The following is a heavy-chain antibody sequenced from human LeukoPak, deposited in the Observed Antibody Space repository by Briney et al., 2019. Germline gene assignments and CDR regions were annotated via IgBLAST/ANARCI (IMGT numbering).Heavy chain of an antibody. V-gene: IGHV3-23*01. CDR3: AKTIVPILEWLLYFDY. J-gene: IGHJ4*02. D-gene: IGHD3-3*01. CDR1: GFTFSSYA. Sequence: GGSLRLSCAASGFTFSSYAMSWVRQAPGKGLEWVSAISGSGGSTYYADSVKGRFTISRDNSKNTLYLQMNSLRAEDTAVYYCAKTIVPILEWLLYFDYWGQGTLVTVSS. CDR2: ISGSGGST.